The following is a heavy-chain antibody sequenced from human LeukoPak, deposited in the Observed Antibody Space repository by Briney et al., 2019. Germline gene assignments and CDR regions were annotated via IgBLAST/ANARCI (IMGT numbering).Heavy chain of an antibody. CDR1: GFTFSSYA. V-gene: IGHV3-23*01. Sequence: TGGSLRLSCAASGFTFSSYAMTWVRQAPGKGLEWVSLISGSGGSTYYADSVKGRFMISRDNSKNTLYLQMNSLRAEDTAVYYCAKEVYEGIIITWGQGTLVTVSS. D-gene: IGHD1-14*01. J-gene: IGHJ5*02. CDR3: AKEVYEGIIIT. CDR2: ISGSGGST.